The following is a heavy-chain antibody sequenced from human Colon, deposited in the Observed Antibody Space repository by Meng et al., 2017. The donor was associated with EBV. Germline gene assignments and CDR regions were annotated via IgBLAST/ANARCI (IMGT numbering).Heavy chain of an antibody. Sequence: QVHRSGAGAGMGRPWEALSLTCTVSGGCIGSSYGSWIRQPPGKGLEWIGYIYYSGSTNYNPSLKSRVTISVDTSKNQFSLKLSSVTAADTAVYYCARHFINWFDPWGQGTLVTVSS. CDR1: GGCIGSSY. V-gene: IGHV4-59*08. J-gene: IGHJ5*02. CDR2: IYYSGST. CDR3: ARHFINWFDP.